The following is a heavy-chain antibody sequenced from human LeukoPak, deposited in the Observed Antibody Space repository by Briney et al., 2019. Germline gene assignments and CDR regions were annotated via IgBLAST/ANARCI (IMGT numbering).Heavy chain of an antibody. D-gene: IGHD4-17*01. CDR1: GFTFSSYT. CDR2: ISGSNSYI. V-gene: IGHV3-21*04. Sequence: GGSLRLSCAASGFTFSSYTMHWIRQAPGKGLEWVSSISGSNSYIFYADSVKGRFTVSRDNAKDSLYLQMNSLRAEDTAVYYCATLRVTVTFDYWGQGTLVTVSS. J-gene: IGHJ4*02. CDR3: ATLRVTVTFDY.